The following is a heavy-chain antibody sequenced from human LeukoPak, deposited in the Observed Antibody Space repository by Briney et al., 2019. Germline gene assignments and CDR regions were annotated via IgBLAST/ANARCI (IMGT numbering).Heavy chain of an antibody. Sequence: SGGSLRLSCAASGFTFSSYAMSWVPQAPGKGLEWVSAISGSGGSTYYADSVKGRFTISRDNSKNTLYLQMNSLRAEDTAVYYCAKDLIVEGASDYWGQGTLVTVSS. CDR3: AKDLIVEGASDY. CDR1: GFTFSSYA. CDR2: ISGSGGST. J-gene: IGHJ4*02. D-gene: IGHD1-26*01. V-gene: IGHV3-23*01.